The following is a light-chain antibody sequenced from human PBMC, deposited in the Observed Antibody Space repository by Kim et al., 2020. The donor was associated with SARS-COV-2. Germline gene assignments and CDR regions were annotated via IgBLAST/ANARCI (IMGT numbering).Light chain of an antibody. CDR1: QTVRTS. CDR3: QLRANWL. Sequence: EIVLKQSPATLSLSPGERATLSCRASQTVRTSFAWYQQKPGQAPRLLIYDTSNRATGIPAKFSGSGSGTDFTLTISSLEPADSAVYYCQLRANWLFGQGTKLEI. J-gene: IGKJ2*01. CDR2: DTS. V-gene: IGKV3-11*01.